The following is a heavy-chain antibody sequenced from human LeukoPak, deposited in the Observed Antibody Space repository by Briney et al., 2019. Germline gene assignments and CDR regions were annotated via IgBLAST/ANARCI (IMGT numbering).Heavy chain of an antibody. CDR2: IRYDGSNK. V-gene: IGHV3-30*02. D-gene: IGHD6-19*01. CDR3: AKSYTSGAWLWWD. CDR1: GFIFSSYG. Sequence: RGSLRLSCAASGFIFSSYGMHWVRQAPGKGLEWVAFIRYDGSNKYYADSVKGRFTISRDISKNTLYLQMNSLRTEDTAVYYCAKSYTSGAWLWWDWGQGTLVIVSS. J-gene: IGHJ4*02.